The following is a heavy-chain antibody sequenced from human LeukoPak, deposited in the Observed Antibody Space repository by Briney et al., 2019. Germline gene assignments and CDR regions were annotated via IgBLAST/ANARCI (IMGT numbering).Heavy chain of an antibody. CDR3: AKSSGYDSSGYLVK. J-gene: IGHJ4*02. Sequence: PGGSLRLSCAASGFTFSSYAMSWVRQAPGKGLEWVSAISGSGGSTYYADSVKGRFTISRDNSKNTLYLQMNSLRAEDTAVYYCAKSSGYDSSGYLVKWGQGTLVTVSS. CDR2: ISGSGGST. V-gene: IGHV3-23*01. CDR1: GFTFSSYA. D-gene: IGHD3-22*01.